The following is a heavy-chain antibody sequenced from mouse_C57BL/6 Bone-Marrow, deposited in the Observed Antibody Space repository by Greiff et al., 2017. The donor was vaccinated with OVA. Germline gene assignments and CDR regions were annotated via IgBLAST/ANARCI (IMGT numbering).Heavy chain of an antibody. J-gene: IGHJ2*01. V-gene: IGHV14-1*01. CDR3: TTVPITTVDYFDY. Sequence: EVQLQQSGAELVRPGASVKLSCTASGFNIKDYYMHWVKQRPEQGLEWIGRIDPEDGDTEYAQKFQGKATMTADTSSNTAYLQLSSLTSEDTAVYYCTTVPITTVDYFDYWGQGTTLTVSS. CDR1: GFNIKDYY. CDR2: IDPEDGDT. D-gene: IGHD1-1*01.